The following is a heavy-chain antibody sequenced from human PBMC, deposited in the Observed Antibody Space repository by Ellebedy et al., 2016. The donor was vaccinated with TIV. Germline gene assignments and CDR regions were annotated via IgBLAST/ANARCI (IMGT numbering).Heavy chain of an antibody. V-gene: IGHV1-2*02. CDR3: ARDPCSTTSCPWSDP. CDR2: IYPYNGGT. D-gene: IGHD2-2*01. J-gene: IGHJ5*02. CDR1: GYTFTGYY. Sequence: ASVKVSCKASGYTFTGYYIHWVRQAPGQGLEWMGWIYPYNGGTNYAQKFQGRVTMTRDTSISTAYMELSRLRSDDTAVYYCARDPCSTTSCPWSDPWGQGTLVTVSS.